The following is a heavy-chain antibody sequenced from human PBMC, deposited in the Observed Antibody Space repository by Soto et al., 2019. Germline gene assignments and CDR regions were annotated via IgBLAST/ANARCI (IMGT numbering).Heavy chain of an antibody. Sequence: SEPLYLTCTVSGGSISSGGYYWSWIRQHPGKGLEWIGYIYYSGSTYYNPSLKSRVTISVDTSKNQFSLKLSSVTAADTAVYYCAGQPYCGGDCYSNWFDPWGQGTLVTVSS. D-gene: IGHD2-21*02. CDR3: AGQPYCGGDCYSNWFDP. V-gene: IGHV4-31*03. CDR1: GGSISSGGYY. J-gene: IGHJ5*02. CDR2: IYYSGST.